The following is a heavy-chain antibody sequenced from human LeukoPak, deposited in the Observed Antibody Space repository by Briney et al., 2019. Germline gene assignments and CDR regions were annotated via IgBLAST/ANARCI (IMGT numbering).Heavy chain of an antibody. CDR1: GYTFTGYY. V-gene: IGHV1-2*02. CDR2: INPNSGGT. Sequence: ASVKVSCKASGYTFTGYYMHWVRQAPGQGLEWMGWINPNSGGTNYAQKFQGRVTMTRDTSISTAYMELSRLRSDDTAVYYCAISGAYSSSSGIDYWGQGTLVTVSS. D-gene: IGHD6-6*01. CDR3: AISGAYSSSSGIDY. J-gene: IGHJ4*02.